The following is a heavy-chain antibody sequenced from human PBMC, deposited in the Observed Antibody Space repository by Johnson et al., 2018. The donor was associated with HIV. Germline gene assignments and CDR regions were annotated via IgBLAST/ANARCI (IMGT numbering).Heavy chain of an antibody. CDR1: GFTFSSYG. V-gene: IGHV3-30*18. J-gene: IGHJ3*02. CDR2: ISYDGSNK. D-gene: IGHD1-26*01. CDR3: AKEDGSVGATTGNAFDI. Sequence: QVQLVESGGGVVQPGRSLRLSCAASGFTFSSYGMHWVRQAPGKVLEWVAVISYDGSNKYYADSVKGRFTISRDNSKNTLYLQMNSLRAEDTAVYYCAKEDGSVGATTGNAFDIWGQGTMVTVSS.